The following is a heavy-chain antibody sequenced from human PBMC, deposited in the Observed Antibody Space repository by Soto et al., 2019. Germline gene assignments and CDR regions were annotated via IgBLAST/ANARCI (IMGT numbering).Heavy chain of an antibody. D-gene: IGHD6-13*01. CDR1: GFSLTTSAMC. V-gene: IGHV2-70*01. J-gene: IGHJ4*01. CDR3: ARVDYSSSWPLSDY. CDR2: IDWDDDK. Sequence: SGPTLVNPTQTLTLTCTFSGFSLTTSAMCVSWIRQPPGKALEWLALIDWDDDKYYSTSLRTRLTISKDTSKNQVVLTMTNMDPVDTATYFCARVDYSSSWPLSDYWGHGTLVTVSS.